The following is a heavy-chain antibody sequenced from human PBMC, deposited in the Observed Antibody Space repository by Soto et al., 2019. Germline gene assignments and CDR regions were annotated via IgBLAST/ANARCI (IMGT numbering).Heavy chain of an antibody. CDR3: ERLGAYYQSLDP. D-gene: IGHD3-22*01. V-gene: IGHV4-59*08. J-gene: IGHJ5*02. CDR2: IYYSGST. CDR1: GGSISSYY. Sequence: SETLSLTCAVSGGSISSYYWSWIRQPPGKGLEWIGYIYYSGSTNYNPSLKSRVTISVDTSKNQFSLKLSSVTAADTAVYYCERLGAYYQSLDPWGHGTLVTVSS.